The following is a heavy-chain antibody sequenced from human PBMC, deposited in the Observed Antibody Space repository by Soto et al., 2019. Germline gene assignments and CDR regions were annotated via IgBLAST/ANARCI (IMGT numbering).Heavy chain of an antibody. D-gene: IGHD6-13*01. V-gene: IGHV3-30*18. CDR3: AKEAGYSTKKGYYGMDV. J-gene: IGHJ6*02. Sequence: QVQLVESGGGVVQPGRSLRLSCAASGFTFSSYGMHWVRQAPGKGLEWVAVISYDGSNTYYADSVKGRFTISRDNSKNTLYLQMNSLRAEDTAVYYCAKEAGYSTKKGYYGMDVWGQGTTVTVSS. CDR2: ISYDGSNT. CDR1: GFTFSSYG.